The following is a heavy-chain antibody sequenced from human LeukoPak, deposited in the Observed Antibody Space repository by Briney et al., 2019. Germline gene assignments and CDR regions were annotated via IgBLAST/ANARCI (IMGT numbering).Heavy chain of an antibody. Sequence: SETLSLTCAVSGDSISSSNWWSWVRQPPGKGLEWIGEIYHSGSTNYNPSLKSRVTISVDKSKNQFSLTLSSVTAADTAVYYCAGSIAVSGTVDYWGQGTLVTVSS. CDR1: GDSISSSNW. CDR2: IYHSGST. CDR3: AGSIAVSGTVDY. D-gene: IGHD6-19*01. V-gene: IGHV4-4*02. J-gene: IGHJ4*02.